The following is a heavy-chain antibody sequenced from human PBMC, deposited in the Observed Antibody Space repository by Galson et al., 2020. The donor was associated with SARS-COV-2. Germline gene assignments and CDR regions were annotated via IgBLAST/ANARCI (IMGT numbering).Heavy chain of an antibody. CDR3: ASRYSGGFDY. Sequence: GGSLRLSCAASGFTVMNNAFHWVRQAPGKGLEWVSFISYDGSKTSYADSVKGRFTISRDNSKNMIYLQINSLRAADTAVYFCASRYSGGFDYWGQGTLVTVSS. J-gene: IGHJ4*02. V-gene: IGHV3-30*04. D-gene: IGHD1-26*01. CDR2: ISYDGSKT. CDR1: GFTVMNNA.